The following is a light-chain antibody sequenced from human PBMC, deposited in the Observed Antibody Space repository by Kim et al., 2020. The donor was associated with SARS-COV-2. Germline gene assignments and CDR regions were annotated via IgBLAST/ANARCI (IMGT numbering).Light chain of an antibody. CDR2: RDN. CDR1: NIGSKS. Sequence: VALGRTAGITCGGNNIGSKSVHWYQQEPGQAPVLVIYRDNSRPSGIPERFSDSNSVNTATLTISRAQAGDEGDYYCQVWDSSTVVFGGGTQLTVL. J-gene: IGLJ2*01. CDR3: QVWDSSTVV. V-gene: IGLV3-9*01.